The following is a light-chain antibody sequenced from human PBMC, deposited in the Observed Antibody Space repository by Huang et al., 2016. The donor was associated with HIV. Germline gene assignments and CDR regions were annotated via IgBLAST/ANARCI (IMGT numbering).Light chain of an antibody. Sequence: EIVLTQSPGTLSLSPGERAALSCRATQSINNNLAWYQQKPGQSPRLLLYGASTRATGIPARFRGSGSGTEFTLTISSLQSEDFAVYYCQQYNNWPPLLTFGGGTKVEIK. J-gene: IGKJ4*01. CDR2: GAS. CDR1: QSINNN. V-gene: IGKV3-15*01. CDR3: QQYNNWPPLLT.